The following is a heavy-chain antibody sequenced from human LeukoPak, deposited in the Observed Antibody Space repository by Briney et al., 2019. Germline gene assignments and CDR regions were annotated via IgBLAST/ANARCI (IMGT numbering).Heavy chain of an antibody. V-gene: IGHV3-23*01. CDR2: ISGGTGGT. D-gene: IGHD2-21*01. J-gene: IGHJ4*02. CDR3: ARDLPTYCGGDCSAY. CDR1: GFTFSTYA. Sequence: PGGSLRLSCAASGFTFSTYAMSWVRQAPGKGLEWVSAISGGTGGTHYADSVKGRFTISRDNSKNTLYLQMNSLRAEDTAVYYCARDLPTYCGGDCSAYWGQGTLVTVSS.